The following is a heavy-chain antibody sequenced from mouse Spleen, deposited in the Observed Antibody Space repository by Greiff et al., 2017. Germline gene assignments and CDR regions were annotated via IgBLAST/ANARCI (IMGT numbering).Heavy chain of an antibody. CDR2: ISSGGDYI. Sequence: DVHLVESGEGLVKPGGSLKLSCAASGFTFSSYAMSWVRQTPEKRLEWVAYISSGGDYIYYADTVKGRFTISRDNARNTLYLQMSSLKSEDTAMYYCTREDYYGSDYAMDYWGQGTSVTVSS. CDR1: GFTFSSYA. CDR3: TREDYYGSDYAMDY. D-gene: IGHD1-1*01. V-gene: IGHV5-9-1*02. J-gene: IGHJ4*01.